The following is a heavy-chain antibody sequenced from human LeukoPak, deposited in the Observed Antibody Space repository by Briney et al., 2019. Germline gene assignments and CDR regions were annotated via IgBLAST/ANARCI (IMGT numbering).Heavy chain of an antibody. V-gene: IGHV4-34*01. CDR3: ARGYLAYYDSSGYVPYYFDY. Sequence: SETLSLTCAVYGGSFSGYYWSWIRQPPGKGLEWIGEINHSGSTNYNPSLKSRVTISVDTSKNQFPLKLSSVTAADTAVYYCARGYLAYYDSSGYVPYYFDYWGQGTLVTVSS. CDR2: INHSGST. CDR1: GGSFSGYY. D-gene: IGHD3-22*01. J-gene: IGHJ4*02.